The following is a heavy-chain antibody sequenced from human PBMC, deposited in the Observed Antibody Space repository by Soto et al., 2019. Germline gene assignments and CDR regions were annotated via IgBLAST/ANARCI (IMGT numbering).Heavy chain of an antibody. J-gene: IGHJ4*02. CDR1: GGSVSSGSYY. CDR3: SRDAVVIRGVLAEIDY. D-gene: IGHD3-10*01. Sequence: SETLSLTCTVTGGSVSSGSYYWSWIRQPPGKGLEWIGYIDYSGHTNYNPSLKSRVTISVDTSKNQFSLKLRSMTAADTAVYYCSRDAVVIRGVLAEIDYWGQGALVTVSS. CDR2: IDYSGHT. V-gene: IGHV4-61*01.